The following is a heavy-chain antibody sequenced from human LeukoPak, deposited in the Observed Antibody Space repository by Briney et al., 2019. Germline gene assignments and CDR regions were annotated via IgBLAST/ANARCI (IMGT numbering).Heavy chain of an antibody. D-gene: IGHD3-9*01. V-gene: IGHV1-69*01. J-gene: IGHJ5*02. CDR3: ARGGESYDILTGHTP. CDR2: IIPIFGTA. Sequence: SVKVSCKASGGTFSSYAISWVRQAPGQGLEWMGGIIPIFGTANYAQKFQGRVTITADESTSTAYMELSSLRSEDTAVYYCARGGESYDILTGHTPWGQGTLATVSS. CDR1: GGTFSSYA.